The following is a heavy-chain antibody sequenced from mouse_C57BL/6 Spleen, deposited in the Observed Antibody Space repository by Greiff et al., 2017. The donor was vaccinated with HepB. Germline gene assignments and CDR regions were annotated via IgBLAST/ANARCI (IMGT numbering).Heavy chain of an antibody. CDR3: ARLDYDYDGAMDY. Sequence: VQGVESDAELVKPGASVKISCKVSGYTFTDHTIHWMKQRPEQGLEWIGYIYPRDGSTKYNEKFKGKATLTADKSSSTAYMQLNSLTSEDSAVYFCARLDYDYDGAMDYWGQGTSVTVSS. CDR1: GYTFTDHT. CDR2: IYPRDGST. D-gene: IGHD2-4*01. J-gene: IGHJ4*01. V-gene: IGHV1-78*01.